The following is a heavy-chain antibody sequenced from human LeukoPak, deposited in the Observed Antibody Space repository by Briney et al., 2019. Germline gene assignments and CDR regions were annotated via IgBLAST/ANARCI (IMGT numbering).Heavy chain of an antibody. CDR3: ARRGSGHHPSDAIDI. CDR2: INPSGGST. Sequence: ASVKVSCKASGYTFTSYYMHWVRQAPGQGLEWMGIINPSGGSTSYAQKFQGRVTMTRDTSTSTVYMELSSLRSEDTAVYYCARRGSGHHPSDAIDIWGQGTMVTVSS. J-gene: IGHJ3*02. V-gene: IGHV1-46*01. CDR1: GYTFTSYY. D-gene: IGHD2-15*01.